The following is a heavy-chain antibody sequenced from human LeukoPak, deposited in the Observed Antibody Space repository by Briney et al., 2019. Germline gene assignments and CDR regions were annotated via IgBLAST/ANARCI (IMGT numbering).Heavy chain of an antibody. D-gene: IGHD1-14*01. V-gene: IGHV3-21*01. J-gene: IGHJ4*02. CDR2: ISSSSSYI. CDR1: GFTFSSYS. Sequence: GGSLRLSCAASGFTFSSYSMNCGRQAPGQGLEWVSSISSSSSYIYYADSVKGRFTISRDNAKNTLFMKMNSLRSEDTAMYSCARVQGGATRTADYSGPGTLVTAS. CDR3: ARVQGGATRTADY.